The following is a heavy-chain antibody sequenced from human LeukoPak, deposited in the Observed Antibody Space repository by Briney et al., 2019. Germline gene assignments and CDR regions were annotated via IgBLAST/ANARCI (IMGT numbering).Heavy chain of an antibody. Sequence: GGSLRLSCAASGFTFSSYAMSWVRQAPGKGLEWVSAISGSGGSTYYADSVKGRFTISRGNSKNTLYLQMNSLRAEDTAVYYCAKGVVVAPDVTPFDYWGQGTLVTVSS. CDR2: ISGSGGST. J-gene: IGHJ4*02. CDR1: GFTFSSYA. CDR3: AKGVVVAPDVTPFDY. D-gene: IGHD2-2*01. V-gene: IGHV3-23*01.